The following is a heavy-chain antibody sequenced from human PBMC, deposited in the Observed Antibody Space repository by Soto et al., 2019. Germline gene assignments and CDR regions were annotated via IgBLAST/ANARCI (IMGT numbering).Heavy chain of an antibody. CDR3: ARGRRIVDIVVVVAATPPDY. D-gene: IGHD2-15*01. V-gene: IGHV1-8*01. J-gene: IGHJ4*02. CDR2: MNPNSGNT. CDR1: GYTFTSYD. Sequence: QVQLVQSGAEVKKPGASVKVSCKASGYTFTSYDINWVRQATGQGLEWMGWMNPNSGNTGYAQKFQDRVTMTRNTSISTAYMELSSLRSEDTAVYYCARGRRIVDIVVVVAATPPDYWGQGTLVTVSS.